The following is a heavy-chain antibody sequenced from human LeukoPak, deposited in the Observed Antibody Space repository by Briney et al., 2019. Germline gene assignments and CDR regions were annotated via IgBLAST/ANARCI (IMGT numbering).Heavy chain of an antibody. CDR3: AKDRSSWSRGFDP. CDR1: GFTFSSYS. J-gene: IGHJ5*02. Sequence: GGSLRLSCAASGFTFSSYSMNWVRQAPGKGLEWVSYISSSSSTIYYADSVKGRFTISRDNAKNSLYLQMNSLRAEDTAVYYCAKDRSSWSRGFDPWGQGTLVTVSS. V-gene: IGHV3-48*01. CDR2: ISSSSSTI. D-gene: IGHD6-13*01.